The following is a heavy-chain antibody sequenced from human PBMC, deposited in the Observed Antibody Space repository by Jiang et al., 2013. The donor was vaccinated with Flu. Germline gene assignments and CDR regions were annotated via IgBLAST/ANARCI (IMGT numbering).Heavy chain of an antibody. D-gene: IGHD3-10*01. Sequence: PGLVKPSQTLSLTCTVSGGSISSGGYYWNWIRQHPGKGLEWIGYIYYFGSTYYNPSLKSRVTISVDTSKNQFSLKLSSVTAADTAVYYCARELWFGAYYYYGMDVWGQGTTVTVSS. V-gene: IGHV4-31*03. CDR1: GGSISSGGYY. J-gene: IGHJ6*02. CDR3: ARELWFGAYYYYGMDV. CDR2: IYYFGST.